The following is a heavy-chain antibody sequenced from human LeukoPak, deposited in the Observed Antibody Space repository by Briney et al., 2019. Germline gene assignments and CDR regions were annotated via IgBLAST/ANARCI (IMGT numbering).Heavy chain of an antibody. CDR3: ARVEWELRFHY. J-gene: IGHJ4*02. CDR1: GFSISGVYY. Sequence: ETLSLTCSVWGFSISGVYYLGWIRPPPGKGVECIASIYHHGVTYYPPSLKSRLRMSVDTSKNQSSLKLTSVTAADTAVYFCARVEWELRFHYWGQGILVTVSS. CDR2: IYHHGVT. D-gene: IGHD1-26*01. V-gene: IGHV4-38-2*02.